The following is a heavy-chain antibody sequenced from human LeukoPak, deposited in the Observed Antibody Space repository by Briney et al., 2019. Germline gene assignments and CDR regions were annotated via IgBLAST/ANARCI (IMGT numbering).Heavy chain of an antibody. J-gene: IGHJ3*02. Sequence: ASLKVSCKASGYTFTSYGISWVRQAPGQGLEWMGWISGYNGNTNSAQKLQGRVSMTTDTSTSTAYMELRSLRSDDTAVYYCARDRSPDFWSGDYRDAFDIWGQGTMVTVSS. CDR3: ARDRSPDFWSGDYRDAFDI. V-gene: IGHV1-18*01. CDR1: GYTFTSYG. CDR2: ISGYNGNT. D-gene: IGHD3-3*01.